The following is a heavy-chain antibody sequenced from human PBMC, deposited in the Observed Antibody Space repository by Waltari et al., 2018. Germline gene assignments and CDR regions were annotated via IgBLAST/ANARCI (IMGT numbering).Heavy chain of an antibody. D-gene: IGHD6-13*01. CDR1: GYTSTGYY. V-gene: IGHV1-2*06. Sequence: QVHLVQSGAEVKKPGASVRVSCQASGYTSTGYYIHWMRQAPGQGLEWMGRINPKNGDTKYAQNFQGTVTLTRDTSISTAYMEVHSLRSDDTAVYYCARDAGKNWFDPWGQGTLVTVSS. J-gene: IGHJ5*02. CDR2: INPKNGDT. CDR3: ARDAGKNWFDP.